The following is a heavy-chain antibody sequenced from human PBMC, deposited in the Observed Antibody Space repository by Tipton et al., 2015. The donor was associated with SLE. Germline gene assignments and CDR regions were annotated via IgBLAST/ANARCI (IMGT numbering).Heavy chain of an antibody. CDR1: GGTFSSYA. J-gene: IGHJ6*03. Sequence: QSGPEVKKPGSSVKVPCKASGGTFSSYAISWVRQAPGQGLEWMGGIIPIFGTANYAQKFQGRVTITTDESTSTAYMELSSLRSEDTAVYYCARAPRTAGWDYYYYYMDVWGKGTTVTVSS. D-gene: IGHD1-1*01. CDR3: ARAPRTAGWDYYYYYMDV. CDR2: IIPIFGTA. V-gene: IGHV1-69*05.